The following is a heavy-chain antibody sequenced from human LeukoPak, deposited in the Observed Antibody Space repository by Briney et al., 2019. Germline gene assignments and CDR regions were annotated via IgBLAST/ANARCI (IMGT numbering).Heavy chain of an antibody. Sequence: SETLSLTCTVSGGSISSYYWSWIRQPPGKGLEWIGYIHYSGSTNYNSSLKSRVTISVDTSKNQFSLKLSSVTAADTAVYYCASLYYYDSSGYSYYFDYWGQGTLVTVSS. CDR3: ASLYYYDSSGYSYYFDY. J-gene: IGHJ4*02. CDR1: GGSISSYY. V-gene: IGHV4-59*01. CDR2: IHYSGST. D-gene: IGHD3-22*01.